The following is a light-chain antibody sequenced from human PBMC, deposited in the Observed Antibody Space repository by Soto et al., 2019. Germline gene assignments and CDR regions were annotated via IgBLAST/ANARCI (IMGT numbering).Light chain of an antibody. CDR3: CSYAGSYTYV. V-gene: IGLV2-14*01. CDR1: SSDVGSYNY. Sequence: QSVLTQPASVSGSPGQSITISCTGTSSDVGSYNYVSWYQQHPGKAPKLMIYEVRNRPSGVSDRFSGSKSGKTASLTISGLQAEDEADYYCCSYAGSYTYVFGTGTKVTVL. J-gene: IGLJ1*01. CDR2: EVR.